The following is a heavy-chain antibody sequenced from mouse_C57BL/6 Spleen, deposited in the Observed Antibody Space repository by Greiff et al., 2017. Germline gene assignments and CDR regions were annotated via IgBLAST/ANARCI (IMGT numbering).Heavy chain of an antibody. CDR2: IYPGSGST. J-gene: IGHJ4*01. D-gene: IGHD1-1*01. CDR3: ARWEVVASYYAMDY. CDR1: GYTFTSYW. Sequence: QVQLQQPGAELVKPGASVTMSCKASGYTFTSYWITWVKQRPGQGLEWIGDIYPGSGSTNYNEKFKSKATLTVDTSSSTAYMQLSSLTSEDSAVXCCARWEVVASYYAMDYWGQGTSVTVSS. V-gene: IGHV1-55*01.